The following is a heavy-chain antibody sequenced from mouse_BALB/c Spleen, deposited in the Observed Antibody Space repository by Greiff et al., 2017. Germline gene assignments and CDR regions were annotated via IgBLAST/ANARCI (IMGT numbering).Heavy chain of an antibody. J-gene: IGHJ2*01. CDR2: ISTYYGDA. Sequence: QVQLQQSGAELVRPGVSVKISCKGSGYTFTDYAMHWVKQSHAKSLEWIGVISTYYGDASYNQKFKGKATMTVDKSSSTAYMELARLTSEDSAIYYGARGGGGTSDYWGQGTTLTVSS. CDR1: GYTFTDYA. D-gene: IGHD4-1*01. V-gene: IGHV1S137*01. CDR3: ARGGGGTSDY.